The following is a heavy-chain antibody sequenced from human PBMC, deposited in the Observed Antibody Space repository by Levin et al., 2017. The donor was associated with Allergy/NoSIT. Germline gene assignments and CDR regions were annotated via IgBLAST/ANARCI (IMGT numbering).Heavy chain of an antibody. CDR3: ARGDYRFNDY. Sequence: SQTLSLPCTVSGGSLRGYYWSWVRQPPGKGLEWIGFMHWSGTTNYNPSFESRVTISIDTSKNQFSLKLSSVTDADTAVYYCARGDYRFNDYWGQGTLVTVSS. CDR1: GGSLRGYY. CDR2: MHWSGTT. V-gene: IGHV4-59*01. J-gene: IGHJ4*02. D-gene: IGHD4-11*01.